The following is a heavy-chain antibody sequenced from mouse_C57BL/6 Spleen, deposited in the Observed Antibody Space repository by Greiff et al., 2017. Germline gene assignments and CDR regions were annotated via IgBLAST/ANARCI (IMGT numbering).Heavy chain of an antibody. CDR3: ARNGISIYYYGYFDV. J-gene: IGHJ1*03. V-gene: IGHV2-2*01. Sequence: QVQLKESGPGLVQPSQSLSITCTVSGFSLTSYGVHWVRQSPGKGLEWLGVIWSGGSTDYNAAFISRLSISKDNSKSQVFFKMNSLQADDTAIYYCARNGISIYYYGYFDVWGTGTTVTVSS. CDR1: GFSLTSYG. D-gene: IGHD1-1*01. CDR2: IWSGGST.